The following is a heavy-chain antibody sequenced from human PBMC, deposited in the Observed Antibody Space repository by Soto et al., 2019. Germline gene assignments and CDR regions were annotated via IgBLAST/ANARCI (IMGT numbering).Heavy chain of an antibody. CDR1: GFTFSSYS. V-gene: IGHV3-21*01. CDR3: ARASPAVAGY. D-gene: IGHD6-19*01. Sequence: GGSLRLSCAASGFTFSSYSMNWVRQAPGKGLEWVSSISSSSSYIYHADSVKGRFTISRDNAKNSLYLQMNSLRAEDTAVYYCARASPAVAGYWGQGTLVTVSS. CDR2: ISSSSSYI. J-gene: IGHJ4*02.